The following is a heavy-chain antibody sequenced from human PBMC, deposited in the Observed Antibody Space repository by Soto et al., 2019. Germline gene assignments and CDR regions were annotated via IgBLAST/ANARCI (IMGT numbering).Heavy chain of an antibody. CDR1: GGTFSRYA. V-gene: IGHV1-69*10. D-gene: IGHD5-18*01. J-gene: IGHJ6*02. CDR3: ARGGGGEDTAMAHRGYYYGMDV. Sequence: SVQVSCKASGGTFSRYAISWVRRAPGQGLEWMRGIIPILATANYAQKFQGRVTSTADKSTSTAYMELSSLRSEDTAVYYCARGGGGEDTAMAHRGYYYGMDVWGQGTTVTVS. CDR2: IIPILATA.